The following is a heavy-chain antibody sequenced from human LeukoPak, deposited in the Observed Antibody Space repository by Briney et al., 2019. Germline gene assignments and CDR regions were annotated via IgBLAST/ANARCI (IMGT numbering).Heavy chain of an antibody. J-gene: IGHJ4*02. V-gene: IGHV1-18*04. Sequence: GASVKVSCKASGYTFTTYAISWVRQAPGQGLEWMGLISPYSGNTKYAQKVQDRVTMTTDTSTSTAYMELRRLRSDDTAVYYCARVIGGYTYGYTPNDYWGQGTLVTVSS. CDR2: ISPYSGNT. D-gene: IGHD5-18*01. CDR3: ARVIGGYTYGYTPNDY. CDR1: GYTFTTYA.